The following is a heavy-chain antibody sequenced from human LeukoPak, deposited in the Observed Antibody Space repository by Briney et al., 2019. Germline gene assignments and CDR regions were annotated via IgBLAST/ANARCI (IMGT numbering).Heavy chain of an antibody. V-gene: IGHV4-39*07. D-gene: IGHD6-6*01. Sequence: SETLSLTCTVSGGSISSSSYFWGWIRQPPGKGLEWIGSIYYSGSTYYNPSLKSRVSISVDTSKNKFSLKVSSVTAADTAVYHCARIAARPPLKNDAFDIWGQGTMVTVSS. CDR1: GGSISSSSYF. J-gene: IGHJ3*02. CDR2: IYYSGST. CDR3: ARIAARPPLKNDAFDI.